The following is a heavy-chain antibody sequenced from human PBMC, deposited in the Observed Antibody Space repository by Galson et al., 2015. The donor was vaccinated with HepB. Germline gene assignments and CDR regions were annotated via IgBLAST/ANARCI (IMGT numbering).Heavy chain of an antibody. CDR3: ARDVDSAAGTPPWFDP. V-gene: IGHV3-7*03. CDR1: GFTFSSYW. Sequence: SLRLSCAASGFTFSSYWMSWVRQAPGKGLEWVANIKQDGSEKYYVDSVKGRFTISRDNAKNSLYLQMNSLRAEDTAVYYCARDVDSAAGTPPWFDPWGQGTLVTVSS. CDR2: IKQDGSEK. J-gene: IGHJ5*02. D-gene: IGHD6-13*01.